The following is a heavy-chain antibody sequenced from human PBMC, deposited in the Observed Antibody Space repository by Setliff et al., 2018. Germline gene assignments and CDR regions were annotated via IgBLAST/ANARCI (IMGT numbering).Heavy chain of an antibody. D-gene: IGHD3-16*01. CDR2: INTKTGNP. CDR3: ARDGGNGVDY. CDR1: GYTLNNYA. J-gene: IGHJ4*02. V-gene: IGHV7-4-1*02. Sequence: GASVKVSCKASGYTLNNYAMNWVRQAPGQGFEWMGWINTKTGNPTYAQDFTGRLVFSLDTSVNTAFVQISSLKAEDTAVYYCARDGGNGVDYWAQGTLVTVSS.